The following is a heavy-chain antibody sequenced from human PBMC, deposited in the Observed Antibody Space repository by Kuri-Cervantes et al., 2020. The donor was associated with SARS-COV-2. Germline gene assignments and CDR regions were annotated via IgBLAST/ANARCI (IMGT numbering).Heavy chain of an antibody. CDR3: ARVYYYYYYTDV. Sequence: GSLRPACTVSGGSISSYYWSWIRQPAGKGLEWIGRIYTSGSTNYNPSLKSRVTMSVDTSKNQFSLKLSSVTAADTAVYYCARVYYYYYYTDVWGKGTTVTVSS. CDR1: GGSISSYY. J-gene: IGHJ6*03. CDR2: IYTSGST. V-gene: IGHV4-4*07.